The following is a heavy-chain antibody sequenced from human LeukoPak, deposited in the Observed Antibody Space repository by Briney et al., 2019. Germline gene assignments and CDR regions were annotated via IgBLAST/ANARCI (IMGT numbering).Heavy chain of an antibody. CDR3: AKETQRIAVAGTFDY. Sequence: GGSLRLSCAASGFSFSSYGMHWVRQAPGKGLEWVAFIRYDGSNKDYADSVKGRITISRDNSENTLYLQMNSLRTEDTAVYYCAKETQRIAVAGTFDYWGQGTLVTVSS. CDR1: GFSFSSYG. D-gene: IGHD6-19*01. J-gene: IGHJ4*02. CDR2: IRYDGSNK. V-gene: IGHV3-30*02.